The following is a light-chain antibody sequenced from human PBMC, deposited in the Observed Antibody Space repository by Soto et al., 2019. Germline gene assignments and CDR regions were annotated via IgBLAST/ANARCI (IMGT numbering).Light chain of an antibody. CDR3: CSYADSYTGV. J-gene: IGLJ2*01. CDR1: SSDVGGYNY. CDR2: DVS. Sequence: QSALTQPRSVSGSPGQSVTISCTGTSSDVGGYNYVSWYQQHPGKAPKLMIYDVSKRQSGVPDCFSGSKSGNAASLTISGLQAEDEADYYCCSYADSYTGVCGGGTKLTV. V-gene: IGLV2-11*01.